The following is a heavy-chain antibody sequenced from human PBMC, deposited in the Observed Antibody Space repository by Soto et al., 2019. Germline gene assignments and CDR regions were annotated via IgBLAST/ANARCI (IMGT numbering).Heavy chain of an antibody. CDR3: AKVLWFGKLII. Sequence: GGSLRLSCAASGFTFSSYAMSWVRQAPGKGLEWVSAISGSGGSTYYADSVKGRFTISRDNSKNTLYLQMNSLRAEDRAVYHCAKVLWFGKLIIWGQGTMVTVSS. CDR2: ISGSGGST. CDR1: GFTFSSYA. V-gene: IGHV3-23*01. J-gene: IGHJ3*02. D-gene: IGHD3-10*01.